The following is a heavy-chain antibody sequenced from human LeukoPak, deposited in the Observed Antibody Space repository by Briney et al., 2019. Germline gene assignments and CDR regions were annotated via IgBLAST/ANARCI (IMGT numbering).Heavy chain of an antibody. CDR2: ISWNSGSI. J-gene: IGHJ4*02. D-gene: IGHD5-18*01. CDR1: GFTFDDYA. V-gene: IGHV3-9*01. Sequence: GGSLRLSCAASGFTFDDYAMPWVRQAPGKGLEWVSGISWNSGSIGYADSVKGRFTISRDNAKNSLYLQMNSLRAEDTALYCCAKDLQRIQLWLQGGAGFDYWGQGTLVTVSS. CDR3: AKDLQRIQLWLQGGAGFDY.